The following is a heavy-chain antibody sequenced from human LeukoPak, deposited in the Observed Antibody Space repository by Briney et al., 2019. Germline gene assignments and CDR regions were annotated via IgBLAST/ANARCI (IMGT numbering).Heavy chain of an antibody. V-gene: IGHV3-53*04. CDR2: IYSGGST. CDR1: GFTVSSNY. D-gene: IGHD5-24*01. CDR3: ASSKDGYNAYAFDI. Sequence: QPGGSLRLSCAASGFTVSSNYMSWVRQAPGKGLEWVSVIYSGGSTYYADSVKGRFTISRHNSKNTLYLQMNSLRAEDTAVYYCASSKDGYNAYAFDIWGQGTMVTVSS. J-gene: IGHJ3*02.